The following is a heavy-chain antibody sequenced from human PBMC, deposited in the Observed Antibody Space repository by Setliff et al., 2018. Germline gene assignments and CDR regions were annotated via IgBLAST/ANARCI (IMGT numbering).Heavy chain of an antibody. CDR2: IIPILETT. J-gene: IGHJ4*02. V-gene: IGHV1-69*11. CDR1: GGAFSNYG. D-gene: IGHD3-3*01. CDR3: ARWNGSGYFYY. Sequence: GASVKVSCKVSGGAFSNYGLSWVRQAPGPGLLWMGRIIPILETTNYAQNFQGRVSITADESTRTAYMELSSLTFEDTAVYYCARWNGSGYFYYWGQGTWVTVSS.